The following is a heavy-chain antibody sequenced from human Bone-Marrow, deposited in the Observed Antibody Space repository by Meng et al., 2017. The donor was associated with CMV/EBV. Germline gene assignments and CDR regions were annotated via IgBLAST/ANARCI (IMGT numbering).Heavy chain of an antibody. CDR1: GGTFSSYA. CDR3: ARHLSYCSSTSCYYYYYGMDV. V-gene: IGHV1-69*10. J-gene: IGHJ6*02. Sequence: SVKVSCKASGGTFSSYAISWVRQAPGQGLEWMGGIIPILGIANYAQKFQGRVTITADKSTSTAYMELSSLRSEDTAVYYCARHLSYCSSTSCYYYYYGMDVWDQGTTVTVSS. CDR2: IIPILGIA. D-gene: IGHD2-2*01.